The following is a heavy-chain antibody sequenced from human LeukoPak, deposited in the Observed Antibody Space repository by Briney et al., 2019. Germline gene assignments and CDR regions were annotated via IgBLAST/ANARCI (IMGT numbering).Heavy chain of an antibody. D-gene: IGHD1-14*01. Sequence: SETLSLTCTVSGGSISSGGYYWSWIRQHPGKGLEWIGYIYYSGSTYYNPSLKSRVTISVDTSKNQFSLKLSSVTAADTAVYYCAYNRNFALDNWGQGTLVTVSS. CDR1: GGSISSGGYY. CDR2: IYYSGST. V-gene: IGHV4-31*03. J-gene: IGHJ4*02. CDR3: AYNRNFALDN.